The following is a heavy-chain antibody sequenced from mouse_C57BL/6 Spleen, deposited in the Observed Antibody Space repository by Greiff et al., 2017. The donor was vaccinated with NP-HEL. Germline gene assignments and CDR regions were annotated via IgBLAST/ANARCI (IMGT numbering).Heavy chain of an antibody. D-gene: IGHD2-4*01. Sequence: EVKLQESGPGLVKPSQSLSLTCSVTGYSITSGYYWNWIRQFPGNKLEWMGYISYDGSNNYNPSLKNRISITRDTSKNQFFLKLNSVTTEDTATYYCARDPYDYDEGYYAMDYWGQGTSVTVSS. V-gene: IGHV3-6*01. J-gene: IGHJ4*01. CDR2: ISYDGSN. CDR3: ARDPYDYDEGYYAMDY. CDR1: GYSITSGYY.